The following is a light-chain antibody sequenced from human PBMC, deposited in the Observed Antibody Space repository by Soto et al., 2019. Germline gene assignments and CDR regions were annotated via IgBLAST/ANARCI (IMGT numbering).Light chain of an antibody. V-gene: IGLV2-23*01. J-gene: IGLJ3*02. CDR2: EGS. CDR1: SSDDGSYTV. CDR3: CSYAGSDIWV. Sequence: QSALTQPASVSGSPGQSITISCSGTSSDDGSYTVVSWYQHHPGKAPELMIYEGSKRPSAVSNRFSASKSDNTASLTSSGLQAEDEADYYCCSYAGSDIWVFGGGTKVTVL.